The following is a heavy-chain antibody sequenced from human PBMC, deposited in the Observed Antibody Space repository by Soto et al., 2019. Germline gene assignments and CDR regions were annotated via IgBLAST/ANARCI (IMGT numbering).Heavy chain of an antibody. CDR1: GYTFTSYD. D-gene: IGHD6-6*01. CDR3: SIAARLDY. V-gene: IGHV1-18*03. J-gene: IGHJ4*02. CDR2: ISVYSGIT. Sequence: GASVKVSCKASGYTFTSYDISWVRQAPGQGLEWMGWISVYSGITNYAQKLQGRVTMTTDTSTSTAYMELSSLRSEDMVVYSPSIAARLDYWGQGTLVTVSS.